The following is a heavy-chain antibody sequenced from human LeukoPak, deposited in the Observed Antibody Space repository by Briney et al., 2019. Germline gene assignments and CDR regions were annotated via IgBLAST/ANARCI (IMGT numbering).Heavy chain of an antibody. CDR3: AACSAGWLQCDI. CDR2: INAGNGNT. CDR1: GYTFTSYA. D-gene: IGHD5-12*01. V-gene: IGHV1-3*01. Sequence: AASVKVSCKASGYTFTSYAMHWVRQAPGQRLEWMGWINAGNGNTKYSQEFQGRVTITRDTSASTAYMELSSLRSEDTAVYYCAACSAGWLQCDIWGQGTMVTVSS. J-gene: IGHJ3*02.